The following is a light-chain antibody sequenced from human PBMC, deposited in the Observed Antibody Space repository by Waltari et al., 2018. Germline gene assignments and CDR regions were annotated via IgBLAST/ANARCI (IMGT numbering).Light chain of an antibody. V-gene: IGKV1-5*01. CDR2: DAS. CDR3: QQYNSYST. J-gene: IGKJ1*01. Sequence: DIQMTQSPSTLSASVGDIVTITCRASQRISSWLAWYQQKPGKAPKLLIYDASSLESRVPSRFSGSGSGTEFTLTISSLQPDDFATYYCQQYNSYSTFGQGTKVEIK. CDR1: QRISSW.